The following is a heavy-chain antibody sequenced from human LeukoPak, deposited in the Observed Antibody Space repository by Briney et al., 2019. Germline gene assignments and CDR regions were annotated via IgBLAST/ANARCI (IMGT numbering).Heavy chain of an antibody. D-gene: IGHD7-27*01. CDR3: ARDQSGELPYWYFDL. CDR1: GGSISSSSYY. J-gene: IGHJ2*01. CDR2: IYYSGST. V-gene: IGHV4-39*07. Sequence: PSETLSLTCTVSGGSISSSSYYWGWIRQPPGKGLEWIGSIYYSGSTYYNPSLKSRVTISVDTSKNQFSLKLSSVAAADTAVYYCARDQSGELPYWYFDLWGRGTLVTVSS.